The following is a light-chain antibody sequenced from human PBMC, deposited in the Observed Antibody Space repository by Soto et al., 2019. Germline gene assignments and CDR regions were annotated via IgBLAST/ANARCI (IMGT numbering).Light chain of an antibody. Sequence: DIVMTQSPLSLPVTPGEPASISCRSSQSLLHSNGYNYLDWYLQKPGQSPQLLIYLGSNRASGVPDRFSGSGSGTDFTLKISRVEAEDFGVYYCMQALKTAWTFGQGTKVEIK. CDR2: LGS. J-gene: IGKJ1*01. CDR3: MQALKTAWT. CDR1: QSLLHSNGYNY. V-gene: IGKV2-28*01.